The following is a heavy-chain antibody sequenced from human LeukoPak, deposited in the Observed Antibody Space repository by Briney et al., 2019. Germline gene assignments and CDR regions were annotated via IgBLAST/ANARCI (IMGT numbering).Heavy chain of an antibody. Sequence: QSGGSLRLSCAASGFTFSTYAMTWVRQAPGKALEWVSLISVPGGNTYYADSVKGRFTISRDNSKNTLYLQMNSLRAEDTAVYYCAKEDCSAGGCYYSYFDSWGQGVLVTVSS. CDR1: GFTFSTYA. D-gene: IGHD2-15*01. CDR2: ISVPGGNT. CDR3: AKEDCSAGGCYYSYFDS. V-gene: IGHV3-23*01. J-gene: IGHJ4*02.